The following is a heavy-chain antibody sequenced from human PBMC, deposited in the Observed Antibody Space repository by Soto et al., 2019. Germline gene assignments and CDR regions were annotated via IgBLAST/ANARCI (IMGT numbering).Heavy chain of an antibody. J-gene: IGHJ4*02. CDR1: GFTFSSYA. D-gene: IGHD3-10*01. CDR2: ISVSGGST. CDR3: TISSLGQYYFDH. V-gene: IGHV3-23*01. Sequence: QPGGSLRLSCAASGFTFSSYAMSWVRQAPGKGLEWVSIISVSGGSTSYADSVKGRFTISRDNSKNTLFLQLNSLRAEDTAVYYCTISSLGQYYFDHWGQGALVTVSS.